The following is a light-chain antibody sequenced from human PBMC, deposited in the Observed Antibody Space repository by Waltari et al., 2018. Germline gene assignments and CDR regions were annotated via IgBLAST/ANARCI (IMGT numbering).Light chain of an antibody. CDR3: YSAADNKWGV. CDR2: KDS. J-gene: IGLJ2*01. Sequence: SYELTQPSSVSVSPGQTARITCSGDVLAKKYARWFQQKPGQAPVLVIYKDSERPSGIPERFSGSSSGTTVTLTISGAQVEDEAVYYCYSAADNKWGVFGGGTKLTVL. V-gene: IGLV3-27*01. CDR1: VLAKKY.